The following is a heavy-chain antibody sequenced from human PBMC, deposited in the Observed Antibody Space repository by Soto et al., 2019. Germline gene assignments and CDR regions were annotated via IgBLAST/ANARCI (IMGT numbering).Heavy chain of an antibody. CDR3: AILLGYCSSTSCRSDDY. V-gene: IGHV3-30*03. D-gene: IGHD2-2*01. J-gene: IGHJ4*02. CDR1: GFTFSSYG. Sequence: GGSLRLSCAASGFTFSSYGMHWVRQAPGKGLEWVAVISYDGSNKYYADSVKGRFTISRDNSKNTLYLQMNSLRAEDTAVYYCAILLGYCSSTSCRSDDYWGQGTLVTVSS. CDR2: ISYDGSNK.